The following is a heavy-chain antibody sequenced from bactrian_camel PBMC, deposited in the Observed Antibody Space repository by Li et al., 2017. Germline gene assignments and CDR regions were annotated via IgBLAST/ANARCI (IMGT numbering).Heavy chain of an antibody. CDR2: IHTGAGLE. CDR3: AAEDYCGGSWNLAENYLY. V-gene: IGHV3S1*01. Sequence: QVQLVESGGGSALAGGSVRLSCIASLDGRHCMAWFRQAPGKEREGVAAIHTGAGLEHYADAVKGRFTISRDDDNNTLYLQMNSLKPEDTAMYYCAAEDYCGGSWNLAENYLYWGRGTQVTVS. CDR1: LDGRHC. D-gene: IGHD6*01. J-gene: IGHJ4*01.